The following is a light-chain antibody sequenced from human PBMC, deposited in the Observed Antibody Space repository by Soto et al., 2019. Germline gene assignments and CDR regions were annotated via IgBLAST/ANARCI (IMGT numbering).Light chain of an antibody. Sequence: QSALTQPPSASGSPGQSVTISCTGTFNDVGGYNYVSWYQQHPGKAPKVIIYEVSKRPSGVPDRFSGSKSGNTASLTVSGLQAEDEAVYYCSSTAGNNNLVFGGGTKLTVL. CDR1: FNDVGGYNY. CDR2: EVS. J-gene: IGLJ3*02. V-gene: IGLV2-8*01. CDR3: SSTAGNNNLV.